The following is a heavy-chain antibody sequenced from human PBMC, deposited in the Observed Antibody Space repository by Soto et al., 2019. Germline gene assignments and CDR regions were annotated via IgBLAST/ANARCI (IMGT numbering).Heavy chain of an antibody. CDR1: GFTFSSYG. CDR3: AKAGGGYSSSTSCYRSFLAGIVLMVDAIPAVSLDHGLDY. J-gene: IGHJ4*02. CDR2: ISYDGSNK. Sequence: GGSLRLSCAASGFTFSSYGMHWVRQAPGKGLEWVAVISYDGSNKYYADSVKGRFTISRDNSKNTLYLQMNSLRAEDTAVYYCAKAGGGYSSSTSCYRSFLAGIVLMVDAIPAVSLDHGLDYWGQGTLVTVSS. D-gene: IGHD2-8*01. V-gene: IGHV3-30*18.